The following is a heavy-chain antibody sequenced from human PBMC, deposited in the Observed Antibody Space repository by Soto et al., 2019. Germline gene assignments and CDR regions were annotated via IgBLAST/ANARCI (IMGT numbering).Heavy chain of an antibody. D-gene: IGHD3-22*01. CDR3: ARDPPNYYDSSGPQHWFDP. J-gene: IGHJ5*02. CDR1: GYTFTSYG. CDR2: ISAYNGNT. V-gene: IGHV1-18*01. Sequence: GASVTVSCTASGYTFTSYGISWVRQAPGQGLEWMGWISAYNGNTNYAQKLQGRVTMTTDTSTSTAYMELRSLRSDDTAVYYCARDPPNYYDSSGPQHWFDPWGQGTLVTVSS.